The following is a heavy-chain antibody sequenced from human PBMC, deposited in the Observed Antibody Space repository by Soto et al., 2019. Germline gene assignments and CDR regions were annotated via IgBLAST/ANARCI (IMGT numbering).Heavy chain of an antibody. CDR1: GYSFTDYH. Sequence: ASVKVACKGSGYSFTDYHIHWVRQAPGQGLGWLGRINPKSGGTSTAQKFQGWVTMTTDTSISTASMELTRLTSDDTAIYYCARGDSTDCSNGVCSFFYNHDMDVWGQGTTVPVSS. D-gene: IGHD2-8*01. J-gene: IGHJ6*02. CDR3: ARGDSTDCSNGVCSFFYNHDMDV. V-gene: IGHV1-2*04. CDR2: INPKSGGT.